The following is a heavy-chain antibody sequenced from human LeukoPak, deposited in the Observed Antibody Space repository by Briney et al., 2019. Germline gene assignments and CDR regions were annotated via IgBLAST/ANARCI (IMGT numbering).Heavy chain of an antibody. J-gene: IGHJ4*02. D-gene: IGHD5-18*01. CDR1: GFTFSSYW. CDR2: IKQDGNEK. CDR3: ARDGVDTAMVRAPDH. Sequence: GGSLRLSCAASGFTFSSYWMSWVRQAPGKGLEWVANIKQDGNEKYYVDSVKGRFTISRDNAKNSLYLQMNSLRAEDTAVYYCARDGVDTAMVRAPDHWGQGTLVTVSS. V-gene: IGHV3-7*01.